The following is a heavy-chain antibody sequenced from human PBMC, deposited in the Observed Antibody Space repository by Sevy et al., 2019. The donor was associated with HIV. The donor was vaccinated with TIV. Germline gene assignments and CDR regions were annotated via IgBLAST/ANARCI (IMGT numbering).Heavy chain of an antibody. J-gene: IGHJ5*02. CDR1: GFSFSFHG. V-gene: IGHV3-30*02. D-gene: IGHD4-4*01. CDR3: ARETDNSARWLDP. Sequence: GGSLRLSCAASGFSFSFHGMHWVRQAPGKGLEWVAFIWHDGSKKYFADSVKGRFTISRDNSKNTLFLQMNSVSVEDTAVYYSARETDNSARWLDPWGQGTLVTVSS. CDR2: IWHDGSKK.